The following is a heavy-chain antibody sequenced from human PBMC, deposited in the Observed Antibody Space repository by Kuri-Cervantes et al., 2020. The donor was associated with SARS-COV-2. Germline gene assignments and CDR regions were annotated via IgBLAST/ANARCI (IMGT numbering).Heavy chain of an antibody. CDR1: GGSFSGYY. D-gene: IGHD6-13*01. CDR3: ARGFKIAAAGPFDY. CDR2: ISSSGSTI. J-gene: IGHJ4*02. V-gene: IGHV3-11*04. Sequence: LSLTCAVYGGSFSGYYMSWIRQAPGKGLEWVSYISSSGSTIYYADSVKGRFTISRDNAKNSLYLQMNSLRAEDTAVYYCARGFKIAAAGPFDYWGQGTLVTVSS.